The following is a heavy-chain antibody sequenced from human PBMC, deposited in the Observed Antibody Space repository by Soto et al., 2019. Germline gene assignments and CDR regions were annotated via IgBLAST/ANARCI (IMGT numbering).Heavy chain of an antibody. V-gene: IGHV1-46*01. D-gene: IGHD2-15*01. Sequence: ASVKVSCKASGYLFTAYSMHWVRLAPGPGLEWMGVVNPSGGSTKYAQNFQGRVTMTRDTSTTTIYMELSSLRSDDTAIYYCAREENCSGGTCYSEYFHRWGQGTLVTVSS. J-gene: IGHJ1*01. CDR1: GYLFTAYS. CDR2: VNPSGGST. CDR3: AREENCSGGTCYSEYFHR.